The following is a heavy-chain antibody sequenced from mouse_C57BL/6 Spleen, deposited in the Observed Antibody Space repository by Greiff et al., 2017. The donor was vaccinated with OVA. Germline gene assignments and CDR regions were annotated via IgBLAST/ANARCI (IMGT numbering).Heavy chain of an antibody. Sequence: EVKLVESGGGLVQPKGSLKLSCAASGFSFNTYAMNWVRQAPGKGLEWVARIRSKSNNYATYYADSVKDRFTISRDDSESMLYLQMNNLKTEYAAKYCCGRRGVDYAMDYWGQGTSVTVSS. CDR2: IRSKSNNYAT. CDR1: GFSFNTYA. D-gene: IGHD1-1*01. CDR3: GRRGVDYAMDY. V-gene: IGHV10-1*01. J-gene: IGHJ4*01.